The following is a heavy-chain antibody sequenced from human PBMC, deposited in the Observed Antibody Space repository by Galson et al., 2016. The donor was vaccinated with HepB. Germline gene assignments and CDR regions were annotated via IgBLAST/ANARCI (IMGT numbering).Heavy chain of an antibody. CDR2: LYYGGST. Sequence: SETLSLTCNVSGGSISGTEYYWGWIRQPPGRGLEWIGSLYYGGSTNYNPSLETRVTISVDTSKNHLSLSLSSVTAADTAWYYCATGIVVAGKMYYYYMDVWGKGTSVTVSS. V-gene: IGHV4-39*01. J-gene: IGHJ6*03. CDR1: GGSISGTEYY. D-gene: IGHD6-19*01. CDR3: ATGIVVAGKMYYYYMDV.